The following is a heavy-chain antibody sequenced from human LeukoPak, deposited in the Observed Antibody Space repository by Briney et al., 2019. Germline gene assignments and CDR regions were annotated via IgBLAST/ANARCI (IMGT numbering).Heavy chain of an antibody. CDR3: VKRLAKDAFDI. Sequence: PGGSLRLFCSASGFRFSSYAMHWVRQAPGKGLEYVSAISNNGGSTNYADSVKGRFTISRDNSKNTLYLQMSSLRAEDTAVYYCVKRLAKDAFDIWGQGTMVTVSS. D-gene: IGHD3-22*01. V-gene: IGHV3-64D*09. CDR1: GFRFSSYA. J-gene: IGHJ3*02. CDR2: ISNNGGST.